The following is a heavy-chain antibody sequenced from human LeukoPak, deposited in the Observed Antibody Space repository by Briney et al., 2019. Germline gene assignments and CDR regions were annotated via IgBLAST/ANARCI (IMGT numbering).Heavy chain of an antibody. J-gene: IGHJ4*02. CDR1: GGSFSGYY. Sequence: PSETLSLTCAVYGGSFSGYYWSWIRQPPGKGLEWIGEINHSGSTNYNPSLKSRVTISVGTSKNQFSLKLSSVTAADTAVYYCARGLRYCSSTSCATHFDYWGQGTLVTVSS. CDR3: ARGLRYCSSTSCATHFDY. V-gene: IGHV4-34*01. D-gene: IGHD2-2*01. CDR2: INHSGST.